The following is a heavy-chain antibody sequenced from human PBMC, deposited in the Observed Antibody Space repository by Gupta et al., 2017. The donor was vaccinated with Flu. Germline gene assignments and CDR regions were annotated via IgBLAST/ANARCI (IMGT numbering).Heavy chain of an antibody. CDR2: INHSGST. V-gene: IGHV4-34*01. CDR3: ARGRHVIKLLLTVRNPGYYYYGMDV. D-gene: IGHD2-15*01. J-gene: IGHJ6*02. Sequence: PPGKGLEWIGEINHSGSTNYNPSLKSRVTISVVTSKNQFSLKLSSVTAADTAVYYCARGRHVIKLLLTVRNPGYYYYGMDVWGQGTTVTVYS.